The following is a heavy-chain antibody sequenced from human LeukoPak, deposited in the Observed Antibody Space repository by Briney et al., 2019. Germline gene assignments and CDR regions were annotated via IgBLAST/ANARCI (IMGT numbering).Heavy chain of an antibody. CDR1: GGSFSGYY. D-gene: IGHD1-26*01. V-gene: IGHV4-34*01. CDR3: ARGAEHENWFDP. Sequence: PSETLSLTCAVYGGSFSGYYWSWSRQTPGKGLEWIGEINHSGSTKQNPSLKSRVTISVDTSKNQLSLKLSSVTAADTAVYYCARGAEHENWFDPWGQGTLVTVSS. J-gene: IGHJ5*02. CDR2: INHSGST.